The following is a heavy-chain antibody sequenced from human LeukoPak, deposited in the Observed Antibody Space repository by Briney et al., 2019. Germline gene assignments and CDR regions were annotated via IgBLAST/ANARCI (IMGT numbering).Heavy chain of an antibody. CDR2: IIPIFGTA. CDR1: GGTFSSYA. J-gene: IGHJ4*02. V-gene: IGHV1-69*13. D-gene: IGHD5-12*01. CDR3: ARDWVSGSRFDY. Sequence: SVKVSCKASGGTFSSYAISWVRQAPGQGLEWMGGIIPIFGTANYAQKFRGRVTITADESTSTAYMELSSLRSEDTAVYYCARDWVSGSRFDYWGQGTLVTVSS.